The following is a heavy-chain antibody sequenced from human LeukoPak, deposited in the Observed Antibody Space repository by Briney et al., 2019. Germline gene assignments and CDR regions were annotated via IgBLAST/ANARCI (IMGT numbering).Heavy chain of an antibody. CDR2: ISGSGGSR. J-gene: IGHJ3*01. CDR3: AKETSDYGDYVNAFDV. V-gene: IGHV3-23*01. D-gene: IGHD4-17*01. CDR1: GFSFTTYA. Sequence: PGGSLRLSCAASGFSFTTYAMSWVRQAPGKGLEWVSSISGSGGSRNYGDSVKGRFTSSRDNSKNTLFLQVNSLRAEDTAVYYCAKETSDYGDYVNAFDVWGQGTMVTVSS.